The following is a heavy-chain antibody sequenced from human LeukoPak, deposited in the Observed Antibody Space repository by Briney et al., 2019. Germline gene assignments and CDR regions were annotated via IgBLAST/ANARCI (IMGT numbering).Heavy chain of an antibody. CDR2: MSYDGGET. V-gene: IGHV3-30*18. Sequence: PGGSLRLSCAASGFSFSDYGMHWVRQAPGKGLEWVAGMSYDGGETYYADSVKGRFTISRDNSKNTLSLQMNSLGTEDTAVYYCAKDLERGSFGYSPRDSWGQGTLATVSS. J-gene: IGHJ4*02. CDR3: AKDLERGSFGYSPRDS. D-gene: IGHD3-16*01. CDR1: GFSFSDYG.